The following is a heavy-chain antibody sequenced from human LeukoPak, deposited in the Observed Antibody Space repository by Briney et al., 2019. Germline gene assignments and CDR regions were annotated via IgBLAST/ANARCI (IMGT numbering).Heavy chain of an antibody. D-gene: IGHD3-22*01. Sequence: PSETLSLTCAVYGGSFSGYYWSWIRQPPGKGLEWIGEINHSGSTNYNPSLKSRVTISVDTSKNQFSLKLSSVTAADTAVYYCARGPDITMIVVVSLGAFDIWGQGTVVTVSS. CDR2: INHSGST. V-gene: IGHV4-34*01. J-gene: IGHJ3*02. CDR3: ARGPDITMIVVVSLGAFDI. CDR1: GGSFSGYY.